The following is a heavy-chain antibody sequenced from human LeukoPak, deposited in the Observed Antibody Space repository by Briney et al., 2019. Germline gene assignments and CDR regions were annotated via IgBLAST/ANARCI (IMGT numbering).Heavy chain of an antibody. CDR2: IYSGGST. D-gene: IGHD4-17*01. Sequence: GGSLRLSCAASGFTVSSNYMSWVRQAPGKGLEWVSVIYSGGSTYYADSVKGRFTISRDNSKNTLYLQMGSLRAEDMAVYYCARGGDYGDYGSDYWGQGTLVTVSS. J-gene: IGHJ4*02. V-gene: IGHV3-66*01. CDR1: GFTVSSNY. CDR3: ARGGDYGDYGSDY.